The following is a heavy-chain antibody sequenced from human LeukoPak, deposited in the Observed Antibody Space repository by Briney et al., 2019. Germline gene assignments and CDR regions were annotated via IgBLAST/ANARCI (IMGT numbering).Heavy chain of an antibody. CDR3: AIRKGATSFDY. D-gene: IGHD1-26*01. J-gene: IGHJ4*02. V-gene: IGHV3-23*01. Sequence: GGSLRLSCEASGFPFSSYAMGWVRQAPGKGLEWVSAISGSGGSTYYADSVKGRFTISRDNSKNTLYLQMNSLRAEDTAVYYCAIRKGATSFDYWGQGTLVTVSS. CDR1: GFPFSSYA. CDR2: ISGSGGST.